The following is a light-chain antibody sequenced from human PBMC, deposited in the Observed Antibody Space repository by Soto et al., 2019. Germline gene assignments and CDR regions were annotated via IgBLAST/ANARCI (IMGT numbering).Light chain of an antibody. CDR3: QQRGDWPPIT. CDR2: GAS. CDR1: QSVSSSY. V-gene: IGKV3D-20*02. Sequence: EIVLTQSPGTLSLSPGEIATLSFSASQSVSSSYLAWYQQKPGQAPRLLIYGASSRATGIPDRFSGSGSGTDFTLTISSLEPEDFAVYYCQQRGDWPPITFGQGTRLEIK. J-gene: IGKJ5*01.